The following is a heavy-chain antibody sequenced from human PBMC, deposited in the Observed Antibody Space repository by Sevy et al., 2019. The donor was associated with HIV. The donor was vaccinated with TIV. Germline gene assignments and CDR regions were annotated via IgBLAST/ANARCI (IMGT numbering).Heavy chain of an antibody. CDR3: AKGDRTFYGLDV. J-gene: IGHJ6*02. CDR1: GFTFSTYT. D-gene: IGHD2-15*01. V-gene: IGHV3-23*01. Sequence: RGSLRLSCAASGFTFSTYTMSWVRQAPGKGLEWVSAISGSAGSTYYADLVQGRFTISRDKSKNTLYLQMNSLRAEDTAVYHCAKGDRTFYGLDVWGQGTTVTVSS. CDR2: ISGSAGST.